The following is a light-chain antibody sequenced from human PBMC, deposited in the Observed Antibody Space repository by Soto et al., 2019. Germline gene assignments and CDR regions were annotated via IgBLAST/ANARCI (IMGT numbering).Light chain of an antibody. Sequence: IELKKSAAALSLYLGERATLSCRASQSVSNYLAWYQQKPGQAPRLLIYDASNRATGIPARFSGSESGTDFTLTISSLEPEDFACYYWRQRSSWPLTFGGGTKVDIK. CDR1: QSVSNY. J-gene: IGKJ4*01. V-gene: IGKV3-11*01. CDR2: DAS. CDR3: RQRSSWPLT.